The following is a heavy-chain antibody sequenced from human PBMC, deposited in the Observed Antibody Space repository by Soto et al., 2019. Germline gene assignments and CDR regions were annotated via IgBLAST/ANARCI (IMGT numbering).Heavy chain of an antibody. CDR1: GGTFSSYA. CDR2: IIPIFGTA. D-gene: IGHD6-6*01. J-gene: IGHJ5*02. V-gene: IGHV1-69*01. Sequence: QVQLVQSGAEVKKPGSSVKVSCKASGGTFSSYAISWVRQAPGPGLEWMGGIIPIFGTANYAQKFQGRATITADESTSTADMELSSLRSEDTAMYYCARGRIAAPVWFAPWGQGTLVTVSS. CDR3: ARGRIAAPVWFAP.